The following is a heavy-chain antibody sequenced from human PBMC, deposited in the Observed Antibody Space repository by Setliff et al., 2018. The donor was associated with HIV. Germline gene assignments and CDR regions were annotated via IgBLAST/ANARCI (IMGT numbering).Heavy chain of an antibody. CDR3: AREGMVVGFDH. CDR2: IDPDDGEA. CDR1: GGTFSSYA. J-gene: IGHJ4*02. Sequence: ASVKVSCKASGGTFSSYATSWVRQAPGQGLEWMGCIDPDDGEATYREKFQGRVTITVDRSTDTAYMELSSLRSEDTAVYYCAREGMVVGFDHWGQGTLVTVSS. V-gene: IGHV1-69-2*01. D-gene: IGHD2-15*01.